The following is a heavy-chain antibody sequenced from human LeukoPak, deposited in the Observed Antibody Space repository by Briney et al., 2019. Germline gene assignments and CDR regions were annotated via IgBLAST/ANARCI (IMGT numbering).Heavy chain of an antibody. CDR1: GGTFSSYA. Sequence: ASVKVSCKASGGTFSSYAISWVRQAPGQGLEWMGRIIPILGIANYAQKFQGRVTITADKSTSTAYMELSSLRSEDTAVYYCARDGRLRYYDSSGHNWFDHWGQGTLVTVSS. V-gene: IGHV1-69*04. D-gene: IGHD3-22*01. CDR3: ARDGRLRYYDSSGHNWFDH. CDR2: IIPILGIA. J-gene: IGHJ5*02.